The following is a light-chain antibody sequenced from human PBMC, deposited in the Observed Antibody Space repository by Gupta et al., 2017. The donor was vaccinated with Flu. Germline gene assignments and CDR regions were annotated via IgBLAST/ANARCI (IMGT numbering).Light chain of an antibody. J-gene: IGLJ2*01. CDR1: SSDVGGYNY. CDR2: DVS. Sequence: QSALTQPASVSGSPGQSITISCTGTSSDVGGYNYVSWYQQHPGKAPKLMMYDVSNRPSGVSNRFSGSKSGNTASLTISGLQAEDEAYYYCSSYTTSSTLGLFGGGTKLTVL. V-gene: IGLV2-14*03. CDR3: SSYTTSSTLGL.